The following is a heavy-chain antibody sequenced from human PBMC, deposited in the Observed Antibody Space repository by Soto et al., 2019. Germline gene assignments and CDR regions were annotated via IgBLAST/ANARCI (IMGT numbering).Heavy chain of an antibody. CDR1: GGSITSSGYY. Sequence: QVQLQESGPGLVKPSQTLSLTCIVSGGSITSSGYYWSWIRQHPGEGLEWIGFTSNSGSTSYNPSLKSRVTISVDTSSNQFSLTLKSVTAADTAVYYCARGGGSTKVDYWGQGTLVTVSP. J-gene: IGHJ4*02. CDR3: ARGGGSTKVDY. V-gene: IGHV4-31*03. D-gene: IGHD2-2*01. CDR2: TSNSGST.